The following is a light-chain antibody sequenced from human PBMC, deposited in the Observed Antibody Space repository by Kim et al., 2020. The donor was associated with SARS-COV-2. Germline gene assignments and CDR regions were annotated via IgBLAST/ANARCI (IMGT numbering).Light chain of an antibody. Sequence: DIQMTQSPSTLSASVGDRVTITCRASQKITSYLYWYQQKPGKAPKLLIYTASSLQSGVPSRFSGSGSGTEFTLTISSLQPEDFASYYYRQSYSTSPTFGGGTKVDIK. J-gene: IGKJ4*01. CDR2: TAS. CDR1: QKITSY. CDR3: RQSYSTSPT. V-gene: IGKV1-39*01.